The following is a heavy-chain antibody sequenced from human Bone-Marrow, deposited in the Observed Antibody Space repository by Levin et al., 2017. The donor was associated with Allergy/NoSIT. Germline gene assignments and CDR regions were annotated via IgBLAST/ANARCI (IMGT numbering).Heavy chain of an antibody. CDR2: VYFSGST. CDR3: AGTETFDY. CDR1: GGSISSSTHS. V-gene: IGHV4-39*07. J-gene: IGHJ4*02. Sequence: SETLSLTCTVSGGSISSSTHSWGWIRQPPGKGLEWIGNVYFSGSTHYTPSLKSRVTISADTSKNQFSLKLTSVTAADTAVYYCAGTETFDYWGRGTLVTVSP.